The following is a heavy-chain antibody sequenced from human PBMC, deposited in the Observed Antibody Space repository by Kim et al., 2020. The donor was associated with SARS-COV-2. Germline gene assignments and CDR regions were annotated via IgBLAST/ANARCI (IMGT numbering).Heavy chain of an antibody. CDR1: GYTFTSYG. V-gene: IGHV1-18*04. Sequence: ASVKVSCKASGYTFTSYGISWVRQAPGQGLEWMGWISAYNGNTNYAQKLQGRVTMTTDTSTSTAYMELRSLRSDDTAVYYCARDFVFDSSGPLNWFDPWGQGTLVTVSS. CDR3: ARDFVFDSSGPLNWFDP. CDR2: ISAYNGNT. D-gene: IGHD3-22*01. J-gene: IGHJ5*02.